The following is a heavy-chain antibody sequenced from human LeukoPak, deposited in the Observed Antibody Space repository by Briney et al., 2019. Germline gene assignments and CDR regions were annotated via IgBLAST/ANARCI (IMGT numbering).Heavy chain of an antibody. V-gene: IGHV1-2*02. Sequence: GASVKVSCKASGYTFTGYYMHWVRQAPGQGLELMGWINPNSGGTNYAQKFQGRVTMPRDTSISTAYMELTRLTSDDAAVYYCTRDRSSGSNWFDPWGQGTLVTVSS. D-gene: IGHD6-19*01. J-gene: IGHJ5*02. CDR2: INPNSGGT. CDR1: GYTFTGYY. CDR3: TRDRSSGSNWFDP.